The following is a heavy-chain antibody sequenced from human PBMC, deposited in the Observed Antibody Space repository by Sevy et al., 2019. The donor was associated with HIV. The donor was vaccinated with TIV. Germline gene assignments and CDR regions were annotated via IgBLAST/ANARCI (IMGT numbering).Heavy chain of an antibody. J-gene: IGHJ5*02. V-gene: IGHV1-18*01. CDR1: GYTFSSYG. CDR3: AKGQGDYDILTGYYNWWFDP. CDR2: ISAHTGNR. D-gene: IGHD3-9*01. Sequence: ASVKVSCKASGYTFSSYGLNWVRQAPGQGLEWMGGISAHTGNRNYAPRLQGRVTLTTDTSTSTAYMEQRSLRADDTAVYYCAKGQGDYDILTGYYNWWFDPWGQGTLVTVSS.